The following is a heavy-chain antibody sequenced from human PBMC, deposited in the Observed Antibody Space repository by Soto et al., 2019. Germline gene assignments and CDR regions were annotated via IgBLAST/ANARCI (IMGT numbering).Heavy chain of an antibody. V-gene: IGHV3-21*01. D-gene: IGHD1-26*01. CDR2: ISSSSSYI. Sequence: PGGSLRLSCAASGFTFSSYSMNWVRQAPGKGLEWVSSISSSSSYIYYADSVKGRFTNSRDNAKNSLYLQMNSLRAEDTAVYYCARGMVGATMAFYYYYGMDVWGQGTTVTVSS. CDR1: GFTFSSYS. J-gene: IGHJ6*02. CDR3: ARGMVGATMAFYYYYGMDV.